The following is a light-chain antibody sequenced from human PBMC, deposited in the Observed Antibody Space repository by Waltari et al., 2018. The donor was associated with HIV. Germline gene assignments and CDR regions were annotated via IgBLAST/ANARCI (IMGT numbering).Light chain of an antibody. J-gene: IGLJ2*01. Sequence: QSVLTQPPSASGTPGQGVTISCSGSSSNIGSNAVNWYRQLPGTAPKCLIYSNNQRPSGVPARFSGSKSGTSASLAISGLQSEDDADYYCAAWDDSLNGLLFGGGTKLTVL. CDR3: AAWDDSLNGLL. CDR2: SNN. V-gene: IGLV1-44*01. CDR1: SSNIGSNA.